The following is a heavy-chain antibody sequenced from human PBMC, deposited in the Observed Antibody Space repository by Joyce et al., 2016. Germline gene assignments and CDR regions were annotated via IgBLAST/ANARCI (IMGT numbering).Heavy chain of an antibody. CDR3: GSEPPGRAYCGADCYFDY. Sequence: AVISGNGAGKYYPDSVKGHLSISRDNSKTTVYLEMNSLGVEDTAVYLCGSEPPGRAYCGADCYFDYWGQGTLVTVSS. CDR2: ISGNGAGK. J-gene: IGHJ4*02. D-gene: IGHD2-21*02. V-gene: IGHV3-30-3*01.